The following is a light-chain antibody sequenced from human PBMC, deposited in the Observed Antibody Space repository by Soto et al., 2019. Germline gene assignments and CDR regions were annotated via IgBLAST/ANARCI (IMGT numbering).Light chain of an antibody. V-gene: IGKV3-11*01. CDR2: DIS. CDR3: QQRSSWPT. CDR1: QTVSSY. Sequence: EIVLTQYPATLSLSPGERATLSCRASQTVSSYFAWFQQKPGQAPRLLIYDISVRATGVPARFSGSGSGTDFTLTISSLEPEDFAVYYCQQRSSWPTFGGGTKVDIK. J-gene: IGKJ4*01.